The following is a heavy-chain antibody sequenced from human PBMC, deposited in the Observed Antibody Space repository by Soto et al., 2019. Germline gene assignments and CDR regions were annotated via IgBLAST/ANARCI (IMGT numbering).Heavy chain of an antibody. CDR2: IYYSGST. J-gene: IGHJ4*02. D-gene: IGHD6-13*01. Sequence: SETLSLTCTVSGGSISSYYWSWIRQPPGKGLEWIGYIYYSGSTNYNPSLKSRVTISVDTSKNQFSLKLSSVTAADTAVYYCARTSGIAADFRLFDYWGQGTLVTVSS. CDR1: GGSISSYY. CDR3: ARTSGIAADFRLFDY. V-gene: IGHV4-59*01.